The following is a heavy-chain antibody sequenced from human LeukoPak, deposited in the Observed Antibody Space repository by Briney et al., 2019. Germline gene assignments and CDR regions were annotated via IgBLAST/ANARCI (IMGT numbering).Heavy chain of an antibody. CDR3: GHSYHITRVVGFDC. Sequence: SGPTLVKPTQTLTLTCTFSGFSLSTTGAGVGWIRQPPGKALEWLAHIYWNDDKRYSPSLQSRLTITKDTSKNQVVLIMTNMDPVDTATYYCGHSYHITRVVGFDCWGQGTLVTVSS. J-gene: IGHJ4*02. CDR1: GFSLSTTGAG. V-gene: IGHV2-5*01. CDR2: IYWNDDK. D-gene: IGHD3-22*01.